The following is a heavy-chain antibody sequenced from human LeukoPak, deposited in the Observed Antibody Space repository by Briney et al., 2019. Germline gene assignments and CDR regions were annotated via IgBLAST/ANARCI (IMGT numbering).Heavy chain of an antibody. CDR1: DGSISRYY. J-gene: IGHJ1*01. V-gene: IGHV4-59*01. CDR3: AREVAGTGYFQV. Sequence: SETLSLTCTVSDGSISRYYWNWIRQPPGKELEWIGYVYYSGTTNYNPSLKSRVTISVDSSQNQFSLKLTSVTAADTAVYYCAREVAGTGYFQVWGLGTPVTVSS. CDR2: VYYSGTT. D-gene: IGHD6-19*01.